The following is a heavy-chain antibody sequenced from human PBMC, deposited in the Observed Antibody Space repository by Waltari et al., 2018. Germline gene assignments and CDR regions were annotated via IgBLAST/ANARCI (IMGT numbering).Heavy chain of an antibody. CDR2: VYGGGKT. CDR1: GDSMSSTYW. V-gene: IGHV4-4*02. CDR3: ARDRGRGLYLDS. D-gene: IGHD5-12*01. J-gene: IGHJ4*02. Sequence: QLQLQESGPGLVTPSGTLSLTCVVSGDSMSSTYWWSWVRQPPRKGLEWIGQVYGGGKTNYNPSVASRVTVALDTYNKQFSLTVTSATAADTAVYYCARDRGRGLYLDSWGPGLLVTVSP.